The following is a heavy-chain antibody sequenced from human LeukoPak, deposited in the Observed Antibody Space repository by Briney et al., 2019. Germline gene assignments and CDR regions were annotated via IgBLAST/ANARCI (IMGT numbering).Heavy chain of an antibody. V-gene: IGHV3-21*04. D-gene: IGHD5-18*01. Sequence: PGGSLRLSCAASGFTFSSDSMNWVRQAPGKGLEWVSSISSSSSYIYYADSVKGRFTISRDNAKNTLYLQMNSLIAEDTAVYYCARGRGYSQSNWVDPWGQGTMVTVSA. CDR3: ARGRGYSQSNWVDP. CDR1: GFTFSSDS. J-gene: IGHJ5*02. CDR2: ISSSSSYI.